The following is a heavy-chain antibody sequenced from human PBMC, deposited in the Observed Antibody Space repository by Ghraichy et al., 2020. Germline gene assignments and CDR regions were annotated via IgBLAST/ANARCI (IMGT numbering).Heavy chain of an antibody. V-gene: IGHV3-7*01. CDR2: IKQDGSEK. J-gene: IGHJ3*02. D-gene: IGHD3-22*01. CDR3: ARVGYDSSGYPIPDAFDI. CDR1: GFTFSSYW. Sequence: GGSLRLSCAASGFTFSSYWMSWVRQAPGKGLEWVANIKQDGSEKYYVDSVKGRFTISRDNAKNSLYLQMNSLRAEDTAVYYCARVGYDSSGYPIPDAFDIWGQGTMVTVSS.